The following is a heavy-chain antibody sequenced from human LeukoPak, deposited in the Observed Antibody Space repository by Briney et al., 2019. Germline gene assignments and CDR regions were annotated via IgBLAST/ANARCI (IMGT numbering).Heavy chain of an antibody. CDR1: GYSISSGYY. J-gene: IGHJ4*02. CDR3: ARRASGSYYFDY. D-gene: IGHD1-26*01. Sequence: KPSETLSLTCAVSGYSISSGYYWGWIRQPPGKGLEWIGSIYHSGSTYYNPPLKSRVTISVDTSKNQFSLKLSSVTAADTAVYYCARRASGSYYFDYWGQGTLVTVSS. V-gene: IGHV4-38-2*01. CDR2: IYHSGST.